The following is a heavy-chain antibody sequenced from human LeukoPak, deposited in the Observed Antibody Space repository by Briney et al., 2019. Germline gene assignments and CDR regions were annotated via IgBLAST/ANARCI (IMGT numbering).Heavy chain of an antibody. CDR3: ARDRSRAAAVFDY. D-gene: IGHD6-13*01. Sequence: ASVKVSCKAFGYTFTGYWMHWVRQAPGQGPEWMGVISPSGGSTIYAQKFKGRVTLTRDMSTSTDYLELSSLRSEDTAVYYCARDRSRAAAVFDYWGQGTLVTVSS. J-gene: IGHJ4*02. V-gene: IGHV1-46*01. CDR2: ISPSGGST. CDR1: GYTFTGYW.